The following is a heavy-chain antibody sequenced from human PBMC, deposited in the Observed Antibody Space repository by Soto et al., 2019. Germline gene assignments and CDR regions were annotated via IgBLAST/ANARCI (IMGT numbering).Heavy chain of an antibody. CDR1: GGTFIGYS. D-gene: IGHD4-17*01. V-gene: IGHV1-69*08. CDR3: AKERDTMPMMTRTVMEV. Sequence: QVQLLQSGAEVKKPGSSVRVSCKASGGTFIGYSYSWLRQAPGQGLEWMGRIIPIINMTSYAEKFQARDTMTADKSTTTAHMELRSLRSEDTAVYYCAKERDTMPMMTRTVMEVWGRGTTVTVSS. J-gene: IGHJ6*04. CDR2: IIPIINMT.